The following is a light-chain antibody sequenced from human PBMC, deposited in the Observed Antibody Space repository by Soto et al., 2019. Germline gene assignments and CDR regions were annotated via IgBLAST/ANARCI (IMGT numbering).Light chain of an antibody. CDR1: TSNIGIFY. CDR2: LGD. V-gene: IGLV1-47*02. J-gene: IGLJ1*01. CDR3: AAWDDNLNAYV. Sequence: QSVLTQPPSASSTPGQTGTISCSGSTSNIGIFYVYWYQHLPGTAPKLLIYLGDQRASGVSDRFSGSKSGTSASLAINGLRSDDEADYYCAAWDDNLNAYVFGSGTKLTVL.